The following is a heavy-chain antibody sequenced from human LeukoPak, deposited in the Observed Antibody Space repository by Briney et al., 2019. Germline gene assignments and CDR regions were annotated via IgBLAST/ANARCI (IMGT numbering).Heavy chain of an antibody. CDR1: GGSISSGGYS. J-gene: IGHJ5*02. CDR3: ASVNYYGSGSYFYWFDP. CDR2: IYHSGSI. Sequence: PSQTLSLTCAVSGGSISSGGYSWSWIRQPPGKGLEWIGYIYHSGSIYYHPSLKSRVTVSVDTSKNQFSLKLSSVTAADTAVYYCASVNYYGSGSYFYWFDPWGQGTLVTVSS. V-gene: IGHV4-30-2*01. D-gene: IGHD3-10*01.